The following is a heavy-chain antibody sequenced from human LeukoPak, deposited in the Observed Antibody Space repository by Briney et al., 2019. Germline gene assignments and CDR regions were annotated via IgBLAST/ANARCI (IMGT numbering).Heavy chain of an antibody. Sequence: GRSLRLSCVASGFTLSDYSMTWVRQAPGKGLEWVSSISRSGKYRHDADSGKGRFTISRDNAKSSLYLDMTNLRAEDTAVYYCARVYGGTGAAFDYWGQGTLLTVSS. V-gene: IGHV3-21*01. CDR3: ARVYGGTGAAFDY. CDR1: GFTLSDYS. CDR2: ISRSGKYR. D-gene: IGHD4-23*01. J-gene: IGHJ4*02.